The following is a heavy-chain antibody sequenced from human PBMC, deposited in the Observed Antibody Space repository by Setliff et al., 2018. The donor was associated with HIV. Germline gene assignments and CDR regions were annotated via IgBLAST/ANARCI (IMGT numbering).Heavy chain of an antibody. V-gene: IGHV5-51*01. Sequence: PGESLKISCQASGYSFTNYWIGWVRQMPGKGLEWIGVIYPGDFVTRYGPSFQGQVFISADRSITTAYLQWDSLKASDTAMYYCTRRRRAPGIADLEDHWGQGTLVTVSS. CDR3: TRRRRAPGIADLEDH. D-gene: IGHD2-21*01. J-gene: IGHJ4*02. CDR2: IYPGDFVT. CDR1: GYSFTNYW.